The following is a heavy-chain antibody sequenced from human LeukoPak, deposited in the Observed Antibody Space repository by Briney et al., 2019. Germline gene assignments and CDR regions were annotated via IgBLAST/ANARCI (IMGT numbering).Heavy chain of an antibody. CDR2: IYSGGTT. V-gene: IGHV3-66*01. J-gene: IGHJ4*02. CDR3: ARDPPEFTTNKYA. CDR1: GFTVGNNY. D-gene: IGHD3-3*01. Sequence: GGSLRLSCAASGFTVGNNYMNWVRQAPGKGLEWVSLIYSGGTTYYADSVKGRFTISRDSSKNTLYLQMNSMRVEETAVYYCARDPPEFTTNKYAGGQETLVTSPQ.